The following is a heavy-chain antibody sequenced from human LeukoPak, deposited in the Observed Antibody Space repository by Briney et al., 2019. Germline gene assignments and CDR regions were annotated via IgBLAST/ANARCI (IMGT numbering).Heavy chain of an antibody. Sequence: SVTLSLTCTVSGGSISSSSYYWGWIRQPPGKGLEWIGSIYYSGSTYYNPSLKSRVTISVDTSKNQFSLKLSSVTAADTAVYYCAIIPLGDGYKFDYWGQGTLVTVSS. V-gene: IGHV4-39*07. J-gene: IGHJ4*02. CDR3: AIIPLGDGYKFDY. CDR2: IYYSGST. CDR1: GGSISSSSYY. D-gene: IGHD5-24*01.